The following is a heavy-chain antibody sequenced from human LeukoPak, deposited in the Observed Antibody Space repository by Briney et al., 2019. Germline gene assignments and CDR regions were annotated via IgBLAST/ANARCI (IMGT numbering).Heavy chain of an antibody. J-gene: IGHJ4*02. D-gene: IGHD3-22*01. CDR3: ARGQYYYDSSGYRQYYFDY. V-gene: IGHV4-59*12. CDR2: IYYSGST. Sequence: SETLSLTCTVSGGSISSYYWSWIRQPPGKGLEWIGYIYYSGSTNYNPSLKSRVTISVDTSKNQFSLKLSSVTAADTAVYYCARGQYYYDSSGYRQYYFDYWGQGTLVTVSS. CDR1: GGSISSYY.